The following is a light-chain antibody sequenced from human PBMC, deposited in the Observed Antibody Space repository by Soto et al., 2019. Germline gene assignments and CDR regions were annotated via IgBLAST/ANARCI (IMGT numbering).Light chain of an antibody. CDR2: AAS. J-gene: IGKJ3*01. CDR1: QNIARY. CDR3: QQSFSVPFT. Sequence: DIQMTQSPSTLSASVGDRVTITCRTSQNIARYLNWYQQRPGKAPNLLISAASSLQSGVPSRFSGSGSATDFSLTISSLQPEDFATYFCQQSFSVPFTFGPGTRWIS. V-gene: IGKV1-39*01.